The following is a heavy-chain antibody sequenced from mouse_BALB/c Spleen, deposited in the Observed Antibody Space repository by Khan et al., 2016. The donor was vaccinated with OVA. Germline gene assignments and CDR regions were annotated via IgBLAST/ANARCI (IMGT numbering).Heavy chain of an antibody. CDR1: GYSITSDYA. CDR2: ISYSGST. CDR3: SRSIMAN. Sequence: EVQLVESGPGLVKPSQSLSLTCTVTGYSITSDYAWNWIRPFPGNKLEWMGYISYSGSTSYHPSLSSRISITRDTYKNQFILQLNAVTTKDTATYYCSRSIMANWGQGTTLTVSS. J-gene: IGHJ2*01. V-gene: IGHV3-2*02.